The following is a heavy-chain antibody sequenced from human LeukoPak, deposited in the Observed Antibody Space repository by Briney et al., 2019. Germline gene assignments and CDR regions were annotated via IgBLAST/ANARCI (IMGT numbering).Heavy chain of an antibody. CDR1: GGSISSYY. D-gene: IGHD3-3*02. Sequence: PSETLSLTCTVSGGSISSYYWSWIRQPPGKGLEWIGYIYYSGSTNYNPSLKSRVTISVDTSKNQFSLKLSSVTAADTAVYYCARGAKLDQSRFDPWGQGTLVTVSS. V-gene: IGHV4-59*01. J-gene: IGHJ5*02. CDR3: ARGAKLDQSRFDP. CDR2: IYYSGST.